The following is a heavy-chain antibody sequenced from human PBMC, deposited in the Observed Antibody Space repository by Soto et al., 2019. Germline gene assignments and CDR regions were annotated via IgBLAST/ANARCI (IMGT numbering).Heavy chain of an antibody. D-gene: IGHD2-8*01. CDR3: AGGDLNGPTPSDP. V-gene: IGHV4-31*03. CDR1: GGSISSGGYY. Sequence: QVQLQESGPGLVKPSQTLSLTCTVSGGSISSGGYYWSWIRQHPGKGLEWIGYIYYSGSTYYNPSLKSRVTISVYTSKNPFSLTLSSVTAADPAVYYCAGGDLNGPTPSDPWGQGTLVTVSS. J-gene: IGHJ5*02. CDR2: IYYSGST.